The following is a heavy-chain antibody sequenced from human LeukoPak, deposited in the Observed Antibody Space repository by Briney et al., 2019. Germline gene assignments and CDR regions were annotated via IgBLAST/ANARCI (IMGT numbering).Heavy chain of an antibody. V-gene: IGHV3-30-3*01. J-gene: IGHJ3*02. D-gene: IGHD3-22*01. CDR3: ATVDYYDSSGALDVFDI. CDR2: ISYDGSNK. Sequence: GGSLRLSCAASGFTFSSFAIHWARQAPGKGLEWVAVISYDGSNKYYADSVKGRFTISRDNSKNTLYLQMNSLRAEDTAVYYCATVDYYDSSGALDVFDIWGQGTMVTVSS. CDR1: GFTFSSFA.